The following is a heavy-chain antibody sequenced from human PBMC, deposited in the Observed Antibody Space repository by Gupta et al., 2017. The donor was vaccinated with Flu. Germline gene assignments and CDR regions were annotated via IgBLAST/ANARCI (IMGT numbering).Heavy chain of an antibody. J-gene: IGHJ4*02. CDR3: ARESVTGTSLEY. V-gene: IGHV1-18*01. D-gene: IGHD1-7*01. CDR1: VYIFTNYG. Sequence: QVHLVQSGADVKTPGASVKVSCTASVYIFTNYGFIWVRQATGQGLEWMGRINTYNGNTNYPQKLQGRVTMTTDTSTNTAYMELRSLTSDDTAVYYCARESVTGTSLEYWGQGTLITVSS. CDR2: INTYNGNT.